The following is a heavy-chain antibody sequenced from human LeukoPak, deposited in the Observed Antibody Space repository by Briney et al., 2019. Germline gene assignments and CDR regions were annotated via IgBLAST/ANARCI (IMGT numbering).Heavy chain of an antibody. Sequence: SETLSLTCAVSGGSISSGGYYWSWIRQPPGKGLEWIGEINHSGSTNYNPSLKSRVTISVDTSKNQFSLKLSSVTAADTAVYYCARGPPTTVITHESTYYYYGMDVWGQGTTVTVSS. V-gene: IGHV4-34*01. CDR1: GGSISSGGYY. D-gene: IGHD4-11*01. CDR2: INHSGST. J-gene: IGHJ6*02. CDR3: ARGPPTTVITHESTYYYYGMDV.